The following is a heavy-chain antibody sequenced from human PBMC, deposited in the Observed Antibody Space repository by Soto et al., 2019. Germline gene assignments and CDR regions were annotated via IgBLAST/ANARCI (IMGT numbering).Heavy chain of an antibody. D-gene: IGHD3-16*02. J-gene: IGHJ4*02. CDR1: GGSISSDY. V-gene: IGHV4-59*01. CDR2: IYYSGST. Sequence: ETLSLTCTVSGGSISSDYWSCIRQPPGKGLEWIAYIYYSGSTNYNPSLKSRVAISGDTSKNQFSLKLSSVTAADTAVYYCARTVIGGCDYWGQGTLVTVSS. CDR3: ARTVIGGCDY.